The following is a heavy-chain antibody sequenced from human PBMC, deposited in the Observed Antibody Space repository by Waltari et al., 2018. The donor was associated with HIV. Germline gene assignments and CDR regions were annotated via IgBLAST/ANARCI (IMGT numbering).Heavy chain of an antibody. CDR2: IKQDGSEK. D-gene: IGHD3-10*01. V-gene: IGHV3-7*04. J-gene: IGHJ4*02. Sequence: EVQLVESGGGLVQPGGSLSRSCAASGFTFSSFWMSWVRQAPGKGLDGVANIKQDGSEKYYVDSVNGRFTISRDNAENSLYLQMNSLRAEDTAVYYCARGGFYGSGSKVNWGQGTLVTVSS. CDR1: GFTFSSFW. CDR3: ARGGFYGSGSKVN.